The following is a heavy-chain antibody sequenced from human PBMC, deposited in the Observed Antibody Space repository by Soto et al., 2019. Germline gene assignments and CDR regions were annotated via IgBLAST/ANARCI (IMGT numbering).Heavy chain of an antibody. CDR1: GGSFSGYY. J-gene: IGHJ6*03. CDR3: ARGGPAARRQPYYYYYMDV. D-gene: IGHD6-6*01. CDR2: INHSGST. Sequence: QVQLQQWGAGLLKPSETLSLTCAVYGGSFSGYYWSWIRQPPGKGLEWSGEINHSGSTNYNPSLKRRVTISVDTSKNQFSLKLSSVTAADTAVYYCARGGPAARRQPYYYYYMDVWGKGTTVTVSS. V-gene: IGHV4-34*01.